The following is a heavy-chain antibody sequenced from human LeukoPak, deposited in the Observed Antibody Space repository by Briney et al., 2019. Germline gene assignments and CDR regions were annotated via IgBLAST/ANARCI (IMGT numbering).Heavy chain of an antibody. D-gene: IGHD6-13*01. CDR1: GFTVSSNY. V-gene: IGHV3-66*01. Sequence: GGSLRLSCAASGFTVSSNYMSWVRQAPGKGLEWVSVIYSGGSTYYADSVKGRFTISRDNSKNTLYLQMNSLRAEDTAVYYCARGQQLAWGKHSTPGPFDYWGQGTLVTVSS. J-gene: IGHJ4*02. CDR2: IYSGGST. CDR3: ARGQQLAWGKHSTPGPFDY.